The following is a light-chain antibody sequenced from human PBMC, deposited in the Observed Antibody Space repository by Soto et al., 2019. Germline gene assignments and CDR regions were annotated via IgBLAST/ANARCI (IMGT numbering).Light chain of an antibody. CDR1: SSNIGAGCD. J-gene: IGLJ1*01. CDR3: QSYASSLRYV. V-gene: IGLV1-40*01. CDR2: GNS. Sequence: QSVLTQPPSVSGAPGQRVTISCTGSSSNIGAGCDVHWYQQLPGTAPKLLIYGNSNRPSGVPDRFSGSESGTSASLAITGVQSEDEADYYCQSYASSLRYVCGTGTKVTVL.